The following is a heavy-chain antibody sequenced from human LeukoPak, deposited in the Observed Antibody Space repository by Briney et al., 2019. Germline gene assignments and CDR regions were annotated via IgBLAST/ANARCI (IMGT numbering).Heavy chain of an antibody. D-gene: IGHD3-10*01. CDR2: ISVDPGTT. CDR3: AREGSYAGSGLGGAFDI. V-gene: IGHV3-23*01. CDR1: GFTFNGYA. J-gene: IGHJ3*02. Sequence: PGGSLRLSCAASGFTFNGYAMSWVRQAPGKGLEWVSTISVDPGTTYYADSVKGRFTISRDNSKNTLYLQMNSLRAEDTAVYYCAREGSYAGSGLGGAFDIWGQGTMVTVSS.